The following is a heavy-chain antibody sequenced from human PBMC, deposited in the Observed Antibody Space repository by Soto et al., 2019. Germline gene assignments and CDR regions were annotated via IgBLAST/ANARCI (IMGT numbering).Heavy chain of an antibody. Sequence: SETLSLTCAVYGGSFSGYYWSWIRQPPGKGLEWIGEINHSGSTNYNPSLKSRVTISVDTSKNQFSLKLSSVTAADTAVHYCARGRKWLGNYYYYYMDVWGKGTTVTVSS. CDR2: INHSGST. D-gene: IGHD6-19*01. J-gene: IGHJ6*03. V-gene: IGHV4-34*01. CDR1: GGSFSGYY. CDR3: ARGRKWLGNYYYYYMDV.